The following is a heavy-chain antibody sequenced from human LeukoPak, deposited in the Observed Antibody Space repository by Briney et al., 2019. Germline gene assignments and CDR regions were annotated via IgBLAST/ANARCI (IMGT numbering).Heavy chain of an antibody. CDR1: GGSFSGYY. Sequence: PSETLSLTCAVYGGSFSGYYWSWIRQPPGKGLEWIGEINHSGSTNYNPSLKSRVTISVDTSKNQFSLKLSSVTAADTAVYYCARGRHLFGRYYYYGMDVWGQGTTVTVSS. CDR2: INHSGST. J-gene: IGHJ6*02. D-gene: IGHD3-3*01. CDR3: ARGRHLFGRYYYYGMDV. V-gene: IGHV4-34*01.